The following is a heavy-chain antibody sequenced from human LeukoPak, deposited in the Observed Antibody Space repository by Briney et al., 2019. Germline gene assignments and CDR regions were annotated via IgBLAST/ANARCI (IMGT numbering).Heavy chain of an antibody. D-gene: IGHD6-19*01. V-gene: IGHV4-4*02. CDR2: IYHSGST. J-gene: IGHJ4*02. CDR1: GGSISSSNW. Sequence: SGTLSLTCAVSGGSISSSNWWSWVRQPPGKGLEWIGEIYHSGSTNYNPSLKSRVTISVDKSKNQFSLKLSSVTAADTAVYYCARDEGEWLVLYYFDSWGQGTLVTVSS. CDR3: ARDEGEWLVLYYFDS.